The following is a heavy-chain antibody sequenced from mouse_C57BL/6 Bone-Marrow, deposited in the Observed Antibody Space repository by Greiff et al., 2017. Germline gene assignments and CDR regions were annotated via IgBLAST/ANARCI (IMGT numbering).Heavy chain of an antibody. Sequence: EVKLMESGGGLVQPGESLKLSCESNEYEFPSHDMSWVRKTPEKRLELVAAINSDGGSTYYPDTMERRFIISRDNTKKTLYLQMSRLRSEDTALYYCARHITTAVGDWYFDVWGTGTTVTVSS. D-gene: IGHD1-1*01. CDR1: EYEFPSHD. V-gene: IGHV5-2*01. J-gene: IGHJ1*03. CDR2: INSDGGST. CDR3: ARHITTAVGDWYFDV.